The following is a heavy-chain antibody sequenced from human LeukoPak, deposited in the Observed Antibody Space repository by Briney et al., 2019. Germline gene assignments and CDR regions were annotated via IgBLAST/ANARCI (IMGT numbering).Heavy chain of an antibody. CDR3: AKDLDPKSSYYYDSSGILGY. V-gene: IGHV3-23*01. J-gene: IGHJ4*02. D-gene: IGHD3-22*01. CDR1: GFTFSSYG. CDR2: ISGSGGST. Sequence: GGSLRLSCAASGFTFSSYGMSWVRQAPGKGLEWVSAISGSGGSTYYADSVKGRFTISRDNSKNTLYLQMNSLRAEDTAVYYCAKDLDPKSSYYYDSSGILGYWGQGTLVTVSS.